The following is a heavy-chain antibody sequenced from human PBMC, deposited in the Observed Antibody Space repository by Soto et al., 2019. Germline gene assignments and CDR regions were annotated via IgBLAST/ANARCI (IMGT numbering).Heavy chain of an antibody. Sequence: GGSLRLSCADSGFTFSSYWMSWVRQAPGKGLEWVANIKQDGSEKYYVDSVKGRYTISRDNAKNSLYLQMNNLKAEDTAVYYCARDHIVGATNFDYWGQGTLVTVSS. D-gene: IGHD1-26*01. CDR1: GFTFSSYW. CDR2: IKQDGSEK. V-gene: IGHV3-7*01. CDR3: ARDHIVGATNFDY. J-gene: IGHJ4*02.